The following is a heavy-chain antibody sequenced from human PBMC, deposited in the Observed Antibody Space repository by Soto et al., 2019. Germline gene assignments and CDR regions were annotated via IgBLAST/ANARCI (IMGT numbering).Heavy chain of an antibody. D-gene: IGHD4-17*01. J-gene: IGHJ6*02. CDR2: IYYTGST. CDR3: ARIHFGDEPSYYYYGMDG. CDR1: GGSFSSGDYY. Sequence: QVQLQESGPGVVKPSQTLSLTCTVSGGSFSSGDYYWSWVRQPPGKGLEWIGYIYYTGSTFNNPSLKSRVFISKDTSKAQFSPKVSSVTAADTAVYYCARIHFGDEPSYYYYGMDGWGQGTTVTVSS. V-gene: IGHV4-30-4*01.